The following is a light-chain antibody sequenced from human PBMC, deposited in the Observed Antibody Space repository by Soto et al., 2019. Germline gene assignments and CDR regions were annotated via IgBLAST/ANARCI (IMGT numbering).Light chain of an antibody. Sequence: QSVLTQPASVSGSPGQSITISCSGTSSNIGGYNIVSWYQQHPGKAPKVIIYEGVKRPSGVSDRFSASKSGNTASLTISGLQADDEADYYCLSYTTSTTLGVFGGGTKLTVL. V-gene: IGLV2-14*02. CDR1: SSNIGGYNI. CDR2: EGV. CDR3: LSYTTSTTLGV. J-gene: IGLJ3*02.